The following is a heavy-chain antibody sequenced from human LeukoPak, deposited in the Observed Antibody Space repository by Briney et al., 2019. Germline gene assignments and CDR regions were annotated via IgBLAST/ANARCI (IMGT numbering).Heavy chain of an antibody. V-gene: IGHV3-11*04. CDR3: ARDPSTSSSHSHMDV. D-gene: IGHD6-6*01. CDR1: GFSFSDYY. CDR2: IGSGGSTI. Sequence: GGSLRLSCAASGFSFSDYYMSWIRQAPGKGLEWVAYIGSGGSTIFYADSVKGRFTISRDNAKNSLYLQMNSLRAEDTAIYYCARDPSTSSSHSHMDVWGKGTTVSVSS. J-gene: IGHJ6*03.